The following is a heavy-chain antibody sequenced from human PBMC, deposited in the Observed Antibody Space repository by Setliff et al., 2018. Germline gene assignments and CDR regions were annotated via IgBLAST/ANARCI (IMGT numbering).Heavy chain of an antibody. V-gene: IGHV1-18*01. CDR1: GCTFTDFG. CDR2: ISPYTGNT. D-gene: IGHD2-2*01. Sequence: GASVKVSCKASGCTFTDFGVTWVRQAPGQGLEWVGWISPYTGNTYYAPRFQGRITMTTDTSTTTAYMELSSLRPDDTAIYFCSRLVRFCTRTSCQRLSGDDFWGQGTLVTVSS. J-gene: IGHJ4*02. CDR3: SRLVRFCTRTSCQRLSGDDF.